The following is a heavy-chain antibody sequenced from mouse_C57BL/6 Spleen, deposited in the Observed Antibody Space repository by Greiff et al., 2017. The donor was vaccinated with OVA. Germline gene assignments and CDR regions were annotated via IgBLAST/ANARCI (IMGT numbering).Heavy chain of an antibody. CDR2: INPSNGGT. D-gene: IGHD1-1*01. J-gene: IGHJ1*03. CDR1: GYTFTSYW. V-gene: IGHV1-53*01. CDR3: ARWLTTVVDWYFDV. Sequence: QVQLQQPGTELVKPGASVKLSCKASGYTFTSYWMHWVKQRPGQGLEWIGNINPSNGGTNYNEKFKSKATLTVDKSSSTAYMQLSSLTSEDSAVYYCARWLTTVVDWYFDVWGTGTTVTVSS.